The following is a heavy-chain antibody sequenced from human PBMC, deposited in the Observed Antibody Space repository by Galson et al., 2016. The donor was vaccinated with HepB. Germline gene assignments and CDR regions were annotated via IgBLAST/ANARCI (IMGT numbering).Heavy chain of an antibody. CDR1: GFTVSSNF. CDR2: IYSGGSP. J-gene: IGHJ5*02. CDR3: AKDQLIVVVPAAGNWFGP. D-gene: IGHD2-2*01. Sequence: SLRLSCAASGFTVSSNFMSWVRQAPGKGLQWVSTIYSGGSPYYTDSVKGRFTISRDNSKSTLYLQMNGLTAEDTAIYYCAKDQLIVVVPAAGNWFGPWGPGTLVTVSS. V-gene: IGHV3-53*01.